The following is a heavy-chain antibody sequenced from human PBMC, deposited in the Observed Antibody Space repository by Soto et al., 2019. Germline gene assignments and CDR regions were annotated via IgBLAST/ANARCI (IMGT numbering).Heavy chain of an antibody. CDR1: GGSFSGYY. V-gene: IGHV4-34*01. J-gene: IGHJ4*02. D-gene: IGHD4-17*01. CDR2: INHSGST. Sequence: SETLSLTCAVYGGSFSGYYWSWIRQPPGKGLEWIGEINHSGSTNYNPSLKSRVTISVDTSKNQFSLKLSSVTAADTAVYYYARTTTGNDYWGQGTLVTVSS. CDR3: ARTTTGNDY.